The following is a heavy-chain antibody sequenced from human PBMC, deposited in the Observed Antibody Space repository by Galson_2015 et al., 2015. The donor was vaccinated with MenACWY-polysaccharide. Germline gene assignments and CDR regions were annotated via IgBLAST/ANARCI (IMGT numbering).Heavy chain of an antibody. CDR3: ARLRGLGGQFYRDF. V-gene: IGHV5-51*03. CDR2: IFPDNSDP. D-gene: IGHD4-23*01. Sequence: SGAEVKQPGESLKLSCKASGYIFNNYWIGWVRQMPDKGLEWMGRIFPDNSDPRYSPSFQGQATVSVDKSTSTAYLHLSGLKASDTGMYYCARLRGLGGQFYRDFWGQGSLVTVSS. CDR1: GYIFNNYW. J-gene: IGHJ4*02.